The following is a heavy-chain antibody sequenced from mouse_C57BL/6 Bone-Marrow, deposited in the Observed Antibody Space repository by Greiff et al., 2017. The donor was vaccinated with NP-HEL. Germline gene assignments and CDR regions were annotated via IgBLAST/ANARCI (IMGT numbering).Heavy chain of an antibody. Sequence: EVQLQQSGPELVKPGASVKISCKASGYTFTDYYMNWVKQSHGKSLEWIGDINPNNGGTSYNQKFKGKATLTVDKSSSTAYMELRSLTSEDSAVYYCARSLITTVVAPVDVWGTGATVTVSS. CDR3: ARSLITTVVAPVDV. V-gene: IGHV1-26*01. J-gene: IGHJ1*03. D-gene: IGHD1-1*01. CDR2: INPNNGGT. CDR1: GYTFTDYY.